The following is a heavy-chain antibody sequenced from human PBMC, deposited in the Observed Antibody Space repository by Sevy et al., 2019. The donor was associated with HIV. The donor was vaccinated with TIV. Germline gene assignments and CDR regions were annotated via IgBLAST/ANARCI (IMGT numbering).Heavy chain of an antibody. CDR1: GFIFNSYG. D-gene: IGHD1-26*01. Sequence: GGSLRLSCAASGFIFNSYGMSWVRQAPGKGMEWVSGISGSGGSIYYADSVKGRFTISRDKFKNTLYLQMNSLRAEDTAVYYCRGVGTTTNFDYWGQGTLVTVSS. CDR3: RGVGTTTNFDY. J-gene: IGHJ4*02. V-gene: IGHV3-23*01. CDR2: ISGSGGSI.